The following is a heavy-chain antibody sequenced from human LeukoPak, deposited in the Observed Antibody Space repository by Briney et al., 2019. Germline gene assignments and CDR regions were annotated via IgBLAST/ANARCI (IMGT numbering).Heavy chain of an antibody. J-gene: IGHJ6*02. CDR3: ARDGGNSGYYYYGTDV. D-gene: IGHD4-23*01. CDR2: ISSSGSTI. CDR1: GFTFSDYY. V-gene: IGHV3-11*01. Sequence: PGGSLRLSCAASGFTFSDYYMSWLRQAPGEGLEWVSYISSSGSTIYYADSVKGRFTISRDNARNSLYLQMNSLRAEDTAVYYCARDGGNSGYYYYGTDVWGQGSTVTVPS.